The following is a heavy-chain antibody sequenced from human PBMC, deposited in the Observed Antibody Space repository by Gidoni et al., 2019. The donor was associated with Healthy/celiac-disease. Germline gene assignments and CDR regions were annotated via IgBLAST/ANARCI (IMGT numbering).Heavy chain of an antibody. V-gene: IGHV4-34*01. CDR1: GGSFSGYY. D-gene: IGHD2-21*02. CDR3: ARGVTSRLPTMGGCFDP. CDR2: INDSGRT. Sequence: VQLQQWGAGLLKPSETVSLACAVYGGSFSGYYWSRIRQPPGEGLEWIGEINDSGRTNYNPSLNSRGIISVDTSKNQSSRKLSSLTSADTSVYYCARGVTSRLPTMGGCFDPWGQGTLVTVSS. J-gene: IGHJ5*02.